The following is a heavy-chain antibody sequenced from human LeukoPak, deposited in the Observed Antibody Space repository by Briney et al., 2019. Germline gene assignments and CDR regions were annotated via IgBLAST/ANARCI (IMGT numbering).Heavy chain of an antibody. CDR2: INHSGST. CDR3: ARVKVSSSWYLIYAYFDY. D-gene: IGHD6-13*01. CDR1: GFTFSSHA. Sequence: GSLRLSCAASGFTFSSHAMSWVRQAPGKGLEWIGEINHSGSTNYNPSLKSRVTISVDTSKNQFSLKLSSATAADTAVYYCARVKVSSSWYLIYAYFDYWGQGTLVTVSS. J-gene: IGHJ4*02. V-gene: IGHV4-34*01.